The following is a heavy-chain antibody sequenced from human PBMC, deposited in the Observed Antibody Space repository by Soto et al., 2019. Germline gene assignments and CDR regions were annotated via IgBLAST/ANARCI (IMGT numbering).Heavy chain of an antibody. V-gene: IGHV5-10-1*01. CDR3: ARHIGGYPPYYYYGMDV. Sequence: VGSLKISCSGSGYSFTSDWISWVRQMPGKGLEWMGRIDPSDSYTNYSPSFQGHVTISADKSISTAYLQWSSLKASDTAMYYCARHIGGYPPYYYYGMDVWGQGTTVTVSS. J-gene: IGHJ6*02. D-gene: IGHD3-22*01. CDR1: GYSFTSDW. CDR2: IDPSDSYT.